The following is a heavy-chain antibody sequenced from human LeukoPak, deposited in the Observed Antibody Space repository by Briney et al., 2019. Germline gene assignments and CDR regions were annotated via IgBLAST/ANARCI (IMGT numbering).Heavy chain of an antibody. CDR3: ARDGDAYGSGSYHGPYYFDY. CDR1: GFTFSSYG. V-gene: IGHV3-30*03. D-gene: IGHD3-10*01. Sequence: PGGSLRLSCAASGFTFSSYGMHWVRQAPGKGLEWVAVISYDGSNKYYADSVKGRFTISRDNSKNTLYLQMNSLRAEDTAVYYCARDGDAYGSGSYHGPYYFDYWGQGTLVTVSS. CDR2: ISYDGSNK. J-gene: IGHJ4*02.